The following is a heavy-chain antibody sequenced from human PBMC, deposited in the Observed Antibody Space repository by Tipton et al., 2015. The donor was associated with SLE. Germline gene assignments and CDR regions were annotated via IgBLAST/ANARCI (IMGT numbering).Heavy chain of an antibody. J-gene: IGHJ5*01. V-gene: IGHV4-59*08. Sequence: LRLSCTVSGGSISSHYWSWIRQPPGRGLECIGYIYYSGSTNYNPSLKSRVTISVDTSKNQFSLKLSSVTAADTAVYYCARPKALVGATGSASAPTLFPLVSW. CDR1: GGSISSHY. D-gene: IGHD1-26*01. CDR3: ARPKALVGATGSASAPTLFPLVS. CDR2: IYYSGST.